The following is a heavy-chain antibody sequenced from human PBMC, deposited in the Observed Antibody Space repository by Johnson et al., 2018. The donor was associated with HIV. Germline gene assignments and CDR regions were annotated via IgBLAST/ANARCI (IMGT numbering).Heavy chain of an antibody. Sequence: VQLVEPGGGVVRPGWSLRLSCAPSGFTFAASGMSWVRQAPGNGLEWVGRINCNTAVGTTDYAAPVKGRFTISRDDSKNTLYLQMNSLKTEDTAVYYCAKEASGWYHAGDAFDIWGQGTMVTVSS. CDR3: AKEASGWYHAGDAFDI. CDR2: INCNTAVGTT. CDR1: GFTFAASG. V-gene: IGHV3-15*01. D-gene: IGHD6-19*01. J-gene: IGHJ3*02.